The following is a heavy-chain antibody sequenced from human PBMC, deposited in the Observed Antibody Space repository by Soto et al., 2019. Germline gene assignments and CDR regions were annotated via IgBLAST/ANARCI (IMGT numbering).Heavy chain of an antibody. J-gene: IGHJ4*02. Sequence: QVQLQESGPGLVKPSETLSLTCTVSGVSVNIVSFYWAWIRQPPGKGLEWIGFGSYSGTTNYKPSLQSRVTISVDTSRRQISLKGTSLTAADMAVYYCARGATVTQYVYWGAGTVDTVSA. V-gene: IGHV4-61*01. CDR1: GVSVNIVSFY. CDR3: ARGATVTQYVY. CDR2: GSYSGTT. D-gene: IGHD4-17*01.